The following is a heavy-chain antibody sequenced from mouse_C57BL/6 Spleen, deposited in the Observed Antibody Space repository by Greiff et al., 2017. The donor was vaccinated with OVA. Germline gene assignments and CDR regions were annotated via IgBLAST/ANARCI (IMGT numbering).Heavy chain of an antibody. D-gene: IGHD3-2*02. CDR3: ARSSSGYDYYAMDY. Sequence: QVQLQQSGPELVKPGASVKISCKASGYAFSSSWLNWVKQRPGKGLEWIGRIYPGDGDTNYNGKFKGKATLTADKSSSTAYMQLSSLTSEDSAVYFCARSSSGYDYYAMDYWGQGTSVTVSS. J-gene: IGHJ4*01. CDR2: IYPGDGDT. CDR1: GYAFSSSW. V-gene: IGHV1-82*01.